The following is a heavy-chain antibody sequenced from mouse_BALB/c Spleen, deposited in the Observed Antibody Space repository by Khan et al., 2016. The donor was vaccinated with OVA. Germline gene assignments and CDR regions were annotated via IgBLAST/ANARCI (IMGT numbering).Heavy chain of an antibody. D-gene: IGHD2-4*01. CDR1: GFSLTHYG. CDR2: IWTGGRT. V-gene: IGHV2-9*02. J-gene: IGHJ3*01. CDR3: ARSDDYGVGGFTY. Sequence: QVQLKQSGPGLVAPSLSLSITCTVSGFSLTHYGVHWIRQPPGKGLEWLGVIWTGGRTNYHSALMSRLSISKDNSKRQVFLKMNSLPIDDPAIYXGARSDDYGVGGFTYWGQGTLVTVAA.